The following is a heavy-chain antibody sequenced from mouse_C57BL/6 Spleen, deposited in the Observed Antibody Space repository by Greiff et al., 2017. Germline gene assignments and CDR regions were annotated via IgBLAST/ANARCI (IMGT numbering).Heavy chain of an antibody. D-gene: IGHD1-1*02. CDR2: ISPGSGST. Sequence: QVQLQQPGAELVQPGASVKMSCKASGYTFTSYWITWVKQRPGQGLEWIGDISPGSGSTNYNEKFKSNATLTVDTSSSTAYMQLSSLTSEDSAVYYCARRGGKRAWFAYWGQGTLVTVSA. V-gene: IGHV1-55*01. CDR1: GYTFTSYW. CDR3: ARRGGKRAWFAY. J-gene: IGHJ3*01.